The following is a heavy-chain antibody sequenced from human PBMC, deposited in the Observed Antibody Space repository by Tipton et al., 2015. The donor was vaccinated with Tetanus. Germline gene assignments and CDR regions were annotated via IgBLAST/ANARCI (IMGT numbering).Heavy chain of an antibody. CDR1: GGLITTGGYS. J-gene: IGHJ4*02. CDR2: LYDNGRT. V-gene: IGHV4-61*08. CDR3: ARDPWLDY. Sequence: TLSLTCAVSGGLITTGGYSWGWIRQTPGQGLEWIGYLYDNGRTKYNPSLNSRVTISVDTPKKQLSLKLTSVTAADTAVYYCARDPWLDYWGQGTLVTVSS.